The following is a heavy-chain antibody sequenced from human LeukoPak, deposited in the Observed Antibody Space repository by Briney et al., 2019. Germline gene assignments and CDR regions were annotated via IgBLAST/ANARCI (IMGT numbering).Heavy chain of an antibody. CDR2: IYTSGST. CDR3: ARDLQRGSSSPGAFDI. V-gene: IGHV4-61*02. CDR1: GGYISSGSYY. J-gene: IGHJ3*02. D-gene: IGHD6-6*01. Sequence: SETLSLTCTVSGGYISSGSYYWSWIRQPAGKGLEWIGRIYTSGSTNYNPSLKSRVTISVDTSKNQFSLKLSSVTAADTAVYYCARDLQRGSSSPGAFDIWGQGTMVTVSS.